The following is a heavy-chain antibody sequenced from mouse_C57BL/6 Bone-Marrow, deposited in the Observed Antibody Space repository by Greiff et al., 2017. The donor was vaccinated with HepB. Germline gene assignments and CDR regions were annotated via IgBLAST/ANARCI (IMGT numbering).Heavy chain of an antibody. CDR2: INPYNGGT. J-gene: IGHJ2*01. CDR3: AREDDYDGVEDY. Sequence: EVQLQQSGPVLVKPGASVKMSRKASGYTFTDYYMNWVKQSHGKSLEWIGVINPYNGGTSYNQKFKGKATLTVDKSSSTAYMELNSLTSEDSAVYYCAREDDYDGVEDYWGQGTTLTVSS. CDR1: GYTFTDYY. D-gene: IGHD2-4*01. V-gene: IGHV1-19*01.